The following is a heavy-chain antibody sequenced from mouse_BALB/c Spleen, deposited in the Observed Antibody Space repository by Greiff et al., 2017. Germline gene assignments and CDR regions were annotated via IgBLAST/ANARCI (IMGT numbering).Heavy chain of an antibody. CDR3: AREGQGNWDWFAY. D-gene: IGHD4-1*01. V-gene: IGHV2-9*02. J-gene: IGHJ3*01. CDR1: GFSLTSYG. CDR2: IWAGGST. Sequence: VQLVESGPGLVAPSQSLSLTCTVSGFSLTSYGVHWVRQPPGKGLEWLGVIWAGGSTNYNSALMSRLSISKDNSKSQVFLKMNSLQTDDTAMYYCAREGQGNWDWFAYWGQGTLVTVSA.